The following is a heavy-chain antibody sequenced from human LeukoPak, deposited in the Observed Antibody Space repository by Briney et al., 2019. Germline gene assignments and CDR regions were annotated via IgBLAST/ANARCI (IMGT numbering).Heavy chain of an antibody. CDR3: ARRNYYDSSVVYFDL. D-gene: IGHD3-22*01. CDR1: GGSISSYY. Sequence: SETLSLTCTVSGGSISSYYWSWIRQPPGKGLEWIGYIYYSGSTNYNPSLKSRVTISVDTSKNQFSLKVSSVTAADTAVYYCARRNYYDSSVVYFDLRGRGTLVTVSS. V-gene: IGHV4-59*08. CDR2: IYYSGST. J-gene: IGHJ2*01.